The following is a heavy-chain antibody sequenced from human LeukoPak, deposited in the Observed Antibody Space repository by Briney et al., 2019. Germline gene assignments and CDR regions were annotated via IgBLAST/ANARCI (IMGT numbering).Heavy chain of an antibody. D-gene: IGHD3-22*01. CDR2: INHSGST. CDR3: ARGLVDYYDSSGYYYGWFDP. V-gene: IGHV4-34*01. Sequence: PSETLSLTCAVYGGSFSGYYWSWIRQPPGKGLEWIGEINHSGSTNYNPSLKSRVTISVDTSKNQFSLKLSSVTAADTAVYYCARGLVDYYDSSGYYYGWFDPWGQGTLVTVSS. CDR1: GGSFSGYY. J-gene: IGHJ5*02.